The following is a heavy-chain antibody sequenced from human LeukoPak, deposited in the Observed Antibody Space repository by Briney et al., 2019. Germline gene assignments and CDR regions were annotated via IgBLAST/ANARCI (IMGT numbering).Heavy chain of an antibody. J-gene: IGHJ4*02. CDR3: ARDSTARNIGFYYYDSSGSFDY. V-gene: IGHV3-21*01. Sequence: GGSLRLSCAASGFTVSSNYMSWVRQAPGKGLEWVSSISGSTYFIYHADSVKGRFTISRDNAKNSLYLQMNSLRAEDTAVYYCARDSTARNIGFYYYDSSGSFDYWGQGTLVTVSS. D-gene: IGHD3-22*01. CDR2: ISGSTYFI. CDR1: GFTVSSNY.